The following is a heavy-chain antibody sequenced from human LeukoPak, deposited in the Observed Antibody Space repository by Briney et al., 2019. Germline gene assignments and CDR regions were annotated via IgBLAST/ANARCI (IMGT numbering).Heavy chain of an antibody. V-gene: IGHV3-66*02. CDR3: VKGLDYSSSQMDS. D-gene: IGHD6-6*01. CDR2: IYSGGGT. CDR1: GFTVSNNY. J-gene: IGHJ4*02. Sequence: PGGSLRLSCAASGFTVSNNYMSWARQAAGKGLEWVSLIYSGGGTRYADSVKGRFTISRDNSRNTVYVQMNSLTPEDTAVYYCVKGLDYSSSQMDSWGQGTLVTVSS.